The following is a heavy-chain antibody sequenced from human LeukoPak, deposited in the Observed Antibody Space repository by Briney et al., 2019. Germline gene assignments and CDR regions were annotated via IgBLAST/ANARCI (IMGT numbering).Heavy chain of an antibody. D-gene: IGHD5-12*01. CDR1: GFTFSRYS. CDR2: ITSSRSDI. V-gene: IGHV3-21*01. CDR3: ARDVQVATIYPLDY. Sequence: GGSLRLSCAASGFTFSRYSMNWVRQAPGKGLEWVSSITSSRSDINYADSVKGRFTISRDNAKNSLYLQMNSLRAEDTAVYYCARDVQVATIYPLDYWGQGTLVTVSS. J-gene: IGHJ4*02.